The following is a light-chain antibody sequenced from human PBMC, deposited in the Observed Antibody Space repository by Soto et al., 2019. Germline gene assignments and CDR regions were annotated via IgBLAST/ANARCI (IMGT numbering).Light chain of an antibody. V-gene: IGKV3-11*01. Sequence: EIVLTQSPATLSLSPGERATLSCRASQSVSSYLAWYQQKPGQAPRLLIYDASNRATGIPARFSGSGSGTVFTLTINSLEPEDFAVYYCQQRSNWITFGQGTRLEIK. CDR1: QSVSSY. CDR3: QQRSNWIT. J-gene: IGKJ5*01. CDR2: DAS.